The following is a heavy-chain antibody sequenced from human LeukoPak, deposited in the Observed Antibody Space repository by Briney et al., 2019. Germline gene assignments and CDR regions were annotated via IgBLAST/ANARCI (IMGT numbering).Heavy chain of an antibody. V-gene: IGHV3-23*01. Sequence: QPGGSLILSCAASGFTFSNYWMHWVRQAPGKGLEWVSTISGSGGSTSSADSVKGRFTISRDNSKNTLYLQMNSLRAEDTAVYYCAKRAIPVFTATFPFDPWGQGTLVTVSS. CDR3: AKRAIPVFTATFPFDP. CDR2: ISGSGGST. D-gene: IGHD2-15*01. J-gene: IGHJ5*02. CDR1: GFTFSNYW.